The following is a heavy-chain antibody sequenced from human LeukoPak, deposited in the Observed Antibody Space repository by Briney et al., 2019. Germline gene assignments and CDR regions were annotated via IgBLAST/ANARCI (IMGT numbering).Heavy chain of an antibody. V-gene: IGHV3-11*01. Sequence: GSLRLSCAASGFTFSDYYMSWIRQAPGKGLEFISYISSSGNTIYYADSVKGRFTISRDNAKNSLYLQMSSLRAEDTAVYYCARSGYCSSTSCYNLFDYWGQGTLVTVSS. CDR3: ARSGYCSSTSCYNLFDY. J-gene: IGHJ4*02. CDR1: GFTFSDYY. D-gene: IGHD2-2*03. CDR2: ISSSGNTI.